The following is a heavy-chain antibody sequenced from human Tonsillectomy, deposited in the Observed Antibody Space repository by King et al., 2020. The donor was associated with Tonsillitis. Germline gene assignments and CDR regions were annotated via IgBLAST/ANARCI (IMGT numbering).Heavy chain of an antibody. CDR3: AADLWFDP. J-gene: IGHJ5*02. CDR1: GFTFSIYA. Sequence: VQLLESGGGLVQPGGSLRLSCAASGFTFSIYAMQWVRQAPGKGLEWVSGIADNGGGTNYADSVKGRFTISRDNSKNTLYLQMDSLRAEDTAVYYCAADLWFDPWGQGTLVTVSS. V-gene: IGHV3-23*01. CDR2: IADNGGGT.